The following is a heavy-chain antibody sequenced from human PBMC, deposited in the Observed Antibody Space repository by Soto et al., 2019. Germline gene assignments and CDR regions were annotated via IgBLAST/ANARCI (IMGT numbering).Heavy chain of an antibody. Sequence: EERLVESGGGLVQPGGSLRLSCEVSGFSIGGNPMSWVRQAPGKGLEWVASLHTVGSTFYADSVQGRFTVSRDNSKNMLYLQMHSLSVGDTAIYFCARGLNDDTWGQGTLVIASS. CDR3: ARGLNDDT. D-gene: IGHD1-1*01. CDR2: LHTVGST. V-gene: IGHV3-53*01. J-gene: IGHJ1*01. CDR1: GFSIGGNP.